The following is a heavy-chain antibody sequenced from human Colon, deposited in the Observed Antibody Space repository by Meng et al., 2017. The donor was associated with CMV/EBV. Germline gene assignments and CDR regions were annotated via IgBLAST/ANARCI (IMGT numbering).Heavy chain of an antibody. CDR3: ARASIPDTGMGLDN. D-gene: IGHD2-8*02. CDR1: GFTFSHYS. V-gene: IGHV3-48*04. J-gene: IGHJ4*02. CDR2: SSRSTYTT. Sequence: ESLKISCAASGFTFSHYSMNWVRQAPGKGLEWISYSSRSTYTTYYLDSVKGRFTISRDNAKNSLYLQMNSLGAEDTDVYYCARASIPDTGMGLDNWGQGTQVTVSS.